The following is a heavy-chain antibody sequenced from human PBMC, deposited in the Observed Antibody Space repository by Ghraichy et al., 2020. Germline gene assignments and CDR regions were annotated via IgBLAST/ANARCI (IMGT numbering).Heavy chain of an antibody. CDR3: ARDLVSGVVPAAKGYYYYGMDV. CDR1: GFTFSSYS. V-gene: IGHV3-21*01. Sequence: LTCAASGFTFSSYSMNWVRQAPGKGLEWVSSISSSSSYIYYADSVKGRFTISRDNAKNSLYLQMNSLRAEDTAVYYCARDLVSGVVPAAKGYYYYGMDVWGQGTTVTVSS. D-gene: IGHD2-2*01. CDR2: ISSSSSYI. J-gene: IGHJ6*02.